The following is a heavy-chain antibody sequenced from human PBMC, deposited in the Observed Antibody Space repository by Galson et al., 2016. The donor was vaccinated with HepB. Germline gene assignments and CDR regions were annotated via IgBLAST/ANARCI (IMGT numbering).Heavy chain of an antibody. CDR1: GYTFTNYY. Sequence: SVKVSCKASGYTFTNYYMHWVRQAPGQGLQWMGIINPTGSSTSYAQKFQGRVTLTRDTSTSTVYMELSSLRSEDTAVYYCARSPQWLEHFDYWGQGTLVTGSA. J-gene: IGHJ4*02. CDR3: ARSPQWLEHFDY. V-gene: IGHV1-46*01. D-gene: IGHD6-19*01. CDR2: INPTGSST.